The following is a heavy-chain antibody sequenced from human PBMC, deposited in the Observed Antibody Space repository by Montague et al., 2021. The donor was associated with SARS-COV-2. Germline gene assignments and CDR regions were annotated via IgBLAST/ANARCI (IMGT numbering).Heavy chain of an antibody. CDR3: GKASAGNARWMQSPIDY. J-gene: IGHJ4*02. CDR1: GFIVGDYA. V-gene: IGHV3-9*01. CDR2: IRWDRGDR. D-gene: IGHD5-12*01. Sequence: SLRLSCAASGFIVGDYAMHWVRQRPGKGPEWVSSIRWDRGDRSYAASVKGRFSISRDDAKNSLYLQMDSLRPEDTALYYCGKASAGNARWMQSPIDYWGQGTPVIVSS.